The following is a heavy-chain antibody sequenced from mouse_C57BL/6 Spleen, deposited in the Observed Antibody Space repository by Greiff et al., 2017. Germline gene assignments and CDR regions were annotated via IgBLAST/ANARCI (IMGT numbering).Heavy chain of an antibody. CDR3: ARNYYGSSPYWYVDV. V-gene: IGHV1-55*01. J-gene: IGHJ1*03. CDR1: GYTFTSYW. Sequence: QVQLQQPGAELVKPGASVKMSCKASGYTFTSYWITWVKQRPGQGLEWIGDIYPGSGSTNYNEKFKSKATLTVDTSSSTAYMQLSSLTSEDSAVYYCARNYYGSSPYWYVDVWGTGTTVTVSS. CDR2: IYPGSGST. D-gene: IGHD1-1*01.